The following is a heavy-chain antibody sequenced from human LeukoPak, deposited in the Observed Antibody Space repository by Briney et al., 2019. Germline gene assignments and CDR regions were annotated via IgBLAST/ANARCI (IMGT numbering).Heavy chain of an antibody. D-gene: IGHD3-10*01. V-gene: IGHV4-4*07. CDR2: IYTSGST. Sequence: SETLSLTCAVSGGSISSYYWSWIRQPAGKGLEWIGRIYTSGSTNYNPSLKSRVTMSVDTSKNQFSLKLSSVTAADTAVYYCARGRSPYGSGSEWFDPWGQGTLVTVSS. CDR1: GGSISSYY. J-gene: IGHJ5*02. CDR3: ARGRSPYGSGSEWFDP.